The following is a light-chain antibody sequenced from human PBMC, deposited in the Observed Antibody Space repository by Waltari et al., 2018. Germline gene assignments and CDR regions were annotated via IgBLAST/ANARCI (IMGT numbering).Light chain of an antibody. CDR2: DVH. J-gene: IGLJ3*02. V-gene: IGLV2-14*03. CDR1: SNDVGAYDC. CDR3: ASKTNNAAVL. Sequence: QSALTQPASVSGSPGQSITSSCTGTSNDVGAYDCVSWYQHHPGKVPQLLIYDVHNRPSGASDRFSGSKSGNTASLTISGLQAGDEADYYCASKTNNAAVLFGGGTKVTVL.